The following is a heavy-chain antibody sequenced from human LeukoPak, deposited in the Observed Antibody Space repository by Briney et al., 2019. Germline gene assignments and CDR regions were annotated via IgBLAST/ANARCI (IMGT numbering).Heavy chain of an antibody. J-gene: IGHJ4*02. V-gene: IGHV4-39*07. CDR1: GGSISTTNYY. D-gene: IGHD5-18*01. CDR3: ASGYSYDLFDS. Sequence: PSETLSLTCNVSGGSISTTNYYWGWIRQPPGKGLEWLGNIHYSGSTYYNPSLQSRVTLSVDTSKNQFSLKLSSVTAADTAVYYCASGYSYDLFDSWGQGTLATVSS. CDR2: IHYSGST.